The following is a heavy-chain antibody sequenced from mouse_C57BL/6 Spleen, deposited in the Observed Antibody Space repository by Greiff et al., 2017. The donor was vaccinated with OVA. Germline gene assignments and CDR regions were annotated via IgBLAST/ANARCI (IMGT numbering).Heavy chain of an antibody. Sequence: LQESGPELVKPGASVKISCKASGYSFTDYNMNWVKQSNGKSLEWIGVINPNYGTTSYNQKFKGKATLTVDQSSSTAYMQLNSLTSEDSAVYYCARSPFTTVVATPYYFDYWGQGTTLTVSS. CDR2: INPNYGTT. J-gene: IGHJ2*01. V-gene: IGHV1-39*01. CDR1: GYSFTDYN. D-gene: IGHD1-1*01. CDR3: ARSPFTTVVATPYYFDY.